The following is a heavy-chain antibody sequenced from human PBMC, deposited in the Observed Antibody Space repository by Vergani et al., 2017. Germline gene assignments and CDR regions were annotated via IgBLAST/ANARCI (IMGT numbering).Heavy chain of an antibody. CDR1: GGTFTNYY. CDR2: INPSGGST. J-gene: IGHJ4*02. CDR3: ARPHGDILPPDPRRLDY. V-gene: IGHV1-46*03. Sequence: QVQLVQSGAEVKKPGSSVKVSCKASGGTFTNYYIHWVRQAPGQGLEWMGIINPSGGSTTYAQQFQGRLTMTRDTATSTVYMDLSNLRSEDTAVYYCARPHGDILPPDPRRLDYWGQGTLVTVSS.